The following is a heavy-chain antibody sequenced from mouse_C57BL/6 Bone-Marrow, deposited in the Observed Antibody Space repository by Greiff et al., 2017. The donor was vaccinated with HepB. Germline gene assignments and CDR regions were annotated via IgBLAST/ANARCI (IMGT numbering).Heavy chain of an antibody. CDR3: AIGGDGYYVSWYCDV. Sequence: EVKLQESGPALVKPSQTVSLTCTVTGYSITNGNHWWNWIRQVSGSKLEWIGYIRSSGSTYSKPSLKSRISITRDTSKNQLFLQWNSVTTEDIATYYCAIGGDGYYVSWYCDVCGTGTTVTVSS. CDR2: IRSSGST. V-gene: IGHV3-4*01. J-gene: IGHJ1*03. D-gene: IGHD2-3*01. CDR1: GYSITNGNHW.